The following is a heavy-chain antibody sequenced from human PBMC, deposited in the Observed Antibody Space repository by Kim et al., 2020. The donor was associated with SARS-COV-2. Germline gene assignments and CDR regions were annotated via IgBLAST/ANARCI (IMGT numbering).Heavy chain of an antibody. CDR3: ARTSRSTSDY. D-gene: IGHD2-2*01. V-gene: IGHV4-39*01. J-gene: IGHJ4*02. Sequence: STYYNPSLKGRVTTSVDTSKNQFSLKLSSVTDADTAVYDCARTSRSTSDYWGQGTLVTVSS. CDR2: ST.